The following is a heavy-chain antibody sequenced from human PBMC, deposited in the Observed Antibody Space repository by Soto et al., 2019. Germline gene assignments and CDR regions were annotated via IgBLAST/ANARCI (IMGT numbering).Heavy chain of an antibody. V-gene: IGHV1-69*02. CDR2: FNPILTMS. D-gene: IGHD3-10*01. Sequence: QVQLVQSGADVKKPGSSVKVSCKASGDTFNFYTINWARQAPGLGLEWMGRFNPILTMSNYAQKFEGRVTITADKSTSTAYMELSRLRSEDTAMYYCATSYGSGYRAFDFWGQGALVTVSS. J-gene: IGHJ4*02. CDR3: ATSYGSGYRAFDF. CDR1: GDTFNFYT.